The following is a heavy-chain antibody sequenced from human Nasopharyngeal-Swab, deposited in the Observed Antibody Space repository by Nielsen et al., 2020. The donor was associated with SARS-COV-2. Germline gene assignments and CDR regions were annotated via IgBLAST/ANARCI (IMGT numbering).Heavy chain of an antibody. J-gene: IGHJ4*02. Sequence: GESLKISCAASGFTFSDYYMSWIRQAPGKGLEWLSYISSSGSYTTYADSVKGRFTISRDNAKNSLFLQMNSLTAEDTAVYYCAKGGDWTFGYWGQGVLVTVSS. CDR1: GFTFSDYY. D-gene: IGHD3/OR15-3a*01. CDR3: AKGGDWTFGY. CDR2: ISSSGSYT. V-gene: IGHV3-11*06.